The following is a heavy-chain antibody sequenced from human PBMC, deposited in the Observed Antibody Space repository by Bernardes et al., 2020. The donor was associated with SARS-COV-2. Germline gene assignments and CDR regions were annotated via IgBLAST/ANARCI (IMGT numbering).Heavy chain of an antibody. V-gene: IGHV1-24*01. CDR2: FDPEDGET. Sequence: ASVKVSCKVSGYTLPELSMHWVRQAPGKGLEWMGGFDPEDGETIYAQKFQGRVTMTEDTSTDTAYMELSSLRSEDTAVYYCATAPPVLHPHWFDPWGQGTLVTVSS. D-gene: IGHD1-1*01. J-gene: IGHJ5*02. CDR1: GYTLPELS. CDR3: ATAPPVLHPHWFDP.